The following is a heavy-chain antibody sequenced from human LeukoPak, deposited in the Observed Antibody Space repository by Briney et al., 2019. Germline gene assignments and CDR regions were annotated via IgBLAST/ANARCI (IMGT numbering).Heavy chain of an antibody. D-gene: IGHD1-26*01. J-gene: IGHJ4*02. CDR1: GFTFSSYA. CDR3: AKDWDSGSNPLY. CDR2: ISGSGGST. V-gene: IGHV3-23*01. Sequence: PGRSLRLSCAASGFTFSSYAMSWVRQAPGKGLEWVSAISGSGGSTYYADSVKGRFTISRDNSKNTLYLQMNSLRAEDTAVYYCAKDWDSGSNPLYWGQGTLVTVSS.